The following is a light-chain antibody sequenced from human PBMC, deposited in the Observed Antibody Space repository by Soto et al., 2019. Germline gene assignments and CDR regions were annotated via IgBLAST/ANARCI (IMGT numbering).Light chain of an antibody. CDR3: ATWDDSLNGFYV. V-gene: IGLV1-47*01. CDR1: TSNIGSNY. Sequence: LTQPPSASGTPVQGVTISCSGSTSNIGSNYVYWYQQLPGTAPKLLIYRNNQRPSGVPDRFSGSKSGTSASLAISGLRSDDEADYFCATWDDSLNGFYVFGTGTKVTVL. J-gene: IGLJ1*01. CDR2: RNN.